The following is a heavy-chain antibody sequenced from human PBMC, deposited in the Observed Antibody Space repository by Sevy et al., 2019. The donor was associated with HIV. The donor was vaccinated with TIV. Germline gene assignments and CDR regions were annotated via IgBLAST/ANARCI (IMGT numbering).Heavy chain of an antibody. CDR2: ISYDGSNK. CDR1: GFTFSSYA. Sequence: GGSLRLSCAASGFTFSSYAMHWVRQAPGKGLEWVAVISYDGSNKYYADSVKGRFTISRDNSKNTRYLQMNSLRAEDTAVYYCARAFEIVVVNPIDYWGQGTLVTVSS. CDR3: ARAFEIVVVNPIDY. J-gene: IGHJ4*02. V-gene: IGHV3-30-3*01. D-gene: IGHD3-22*01.